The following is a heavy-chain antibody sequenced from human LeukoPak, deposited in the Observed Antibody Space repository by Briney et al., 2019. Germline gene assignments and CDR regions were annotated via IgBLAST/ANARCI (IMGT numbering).Heavy chain of an antibody. D-gene: IGHD4-17*01. CDR2: INPNSGGT. J-gene: IGHJ4*02. Sequence: GASVKVSCKASGYTFTGYYMHWVRQAPGQGLEWMGWINPNSGGTNYAQKIQGRVTMTTDRSTSTAYMELRSLRSDDTAVYYCARDTIWGMGRGRRNDYGDPRYFDFWGQGTLLTVSS. V-gene: IGHV1-2*02. CDR3: ARDTIWGMGRGRRNDYGDPRYFDF. CDR1: GYTFTGYY.